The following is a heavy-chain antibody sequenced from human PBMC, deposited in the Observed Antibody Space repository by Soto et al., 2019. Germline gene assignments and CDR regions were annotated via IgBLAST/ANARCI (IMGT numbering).Heavy chain of an antibody. Sequence: QVQLVQSGAEVKKPGSSVKVSCQASGGTFSSYNISWVRQAPGQGFEWMGRIIPILGIANYAQKFQGRVTITADKSTSTAYMELSILISEDTAVYYCAPNFAGIIPPACYDPWGQGTLVTVSS. CDR2: IIPILGIA. CDR1: GGTFSSYN. CDR3: APNFAGIIPPACYDP. D-gene: IGHD3-9*01. J-gene: IGHJ5*02. V-gene: IGHV1-69*02.